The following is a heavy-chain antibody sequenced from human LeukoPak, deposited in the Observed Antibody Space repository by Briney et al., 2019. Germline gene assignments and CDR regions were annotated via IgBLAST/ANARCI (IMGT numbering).Heavy chain of an antibody. Sequence: SETLSLTCTVSGGSISSYYWSWIRQPPGKGLEWIGYIYYSGSTNYNPSLKSRVTISVDTSKNQFSLKLSSVTAADTAVYYGASGNVEMVDYWGQGTLVTVSS. J-gene: IGHJ4*02. CDR2: IYYSGST. V-gene: IGHV4-59*01. CDR3: ASGNVEMVDY. D-gene: IGHD5-24*01. CDR1: GGSISSYY.